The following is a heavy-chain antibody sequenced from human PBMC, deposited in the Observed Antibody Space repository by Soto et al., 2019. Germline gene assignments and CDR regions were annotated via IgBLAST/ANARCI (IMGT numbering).Heavy chain of an antibody. V-gene: IGHV3-43*01. CDR1: GFTFDDYT. D-gene: IGHD6-19*01. Sequence: EVQLVESGGVVVQPGGSLRLSCAASGFTFDDYTMHWVRQAPGKGLEWVSLISWDGGSTYYADSVKGRFNISRDNSKNSLYLHMNSLRTEDTALYYCAKNRIAVAGESGYYAYYYGMAVWGQGTTVTVSS. CDR2: ISWDGGST. J-gene: IGHJ6*02. CDR3: AKNRIAVAGESGYYAYYYGMAV.